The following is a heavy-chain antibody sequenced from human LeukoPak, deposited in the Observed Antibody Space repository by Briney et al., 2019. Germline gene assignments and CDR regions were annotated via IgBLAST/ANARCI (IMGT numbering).Heavy chain of an antibody. J-gene: IGHJ5*02. D-gene: IGHD3-9*01. CDR2: ISAYNGNT. CDR3: ARDRYYDILTVYNWFDP. CDR1: GYTFTSYG. V-gene: IGHV1-18*04. Sequence: GASVKVSCKASGYTFTSYGISWVRQAPGQGLEWMGWISAYNGNTNYAQKLQGRVTMTTDTSTSNAYMELRSLRSDDTAVYYCARDRYYDILTVYNWFDPWGQGTLVTVSS.